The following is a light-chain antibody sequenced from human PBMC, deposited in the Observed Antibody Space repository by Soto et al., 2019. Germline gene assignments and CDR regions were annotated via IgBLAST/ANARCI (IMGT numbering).Light chain of an antibody. Sequence: QSALTQPASVSGSPGQSITISCTGTSSDVGTYSLVSWYQQHPGKAPKLMIYEGSKRPSGISNRFSGSKSGYTASLTISGLQAEDEADYYCCSYAGTSTYVFGTGTKVTVL. V-gene: IGLV2-23*01. CDR2: EGS. CDR3: CSYAGTSTYV. CDR1: SSDVGTYSL. J-gene: IGLJ1*01.